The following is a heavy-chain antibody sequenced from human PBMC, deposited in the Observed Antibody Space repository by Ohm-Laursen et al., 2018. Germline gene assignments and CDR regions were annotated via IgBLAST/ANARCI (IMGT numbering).Heavy chain of an antibody. CDR3: ATFGGYSSNFDY. J-gene: IGHJ4*02. D-gene: IGHD5-18*01. Sequence: SSVKVSCKASGYTFTGYYMHWVRQAPGQGLEWMGWINPNSGGTNHAQKFQGRVTMTEDTSTDTAYMELSSLRSEDTAVYYCATFGGYSSNFDYWGQGTLVTVSS. CDR2: INPNSGGT. CDR1: GYTFTGYY. V-gene: IGHV1-2*02.